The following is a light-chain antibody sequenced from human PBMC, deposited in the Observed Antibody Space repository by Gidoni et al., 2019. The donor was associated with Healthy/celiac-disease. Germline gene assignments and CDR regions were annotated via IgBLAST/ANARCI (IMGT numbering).Light chain of an antibody. CDR1: SGHSSYA. V-gene: IGLV4-69*01. CDR2: LNSDGSH. J-gene: IGLJ3*02. Sequence: QLVLTQSPSASASLAASVKLTCTLSSGHSSYAIAWHQQQPEKGPRYLMKLNSDGSHSKGDGIPDRFSGSSSGAERYLTISSLQSEDEADYYCQTWGTGILYWVFGGGTKLTVL. CDR3: QTWGTGILYWV.